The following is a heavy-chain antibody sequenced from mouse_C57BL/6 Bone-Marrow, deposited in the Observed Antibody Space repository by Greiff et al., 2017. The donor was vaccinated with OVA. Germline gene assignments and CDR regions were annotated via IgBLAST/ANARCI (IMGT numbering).Heavy chain of an antibody. CDR3: ARYDYGSSCYAMDY. Sequence: EVQLVESGGGLVQPGGSLSLSCAASGFTFTDYYMSWVRQPPGKALEWLGFIRNKANGYTTEYSASVKGRFTISRDNSQSILYLQMNALRAEDSATYYCARYDYGSSCYAMDYWGQGTSVTVSS. CDR1: GFTFTDYY. CDR2: IRNKANGYTT. J-gene: IGHJ4*01. V-gene: IGHV7-3*01. D-gene: IGHD1-1*01.